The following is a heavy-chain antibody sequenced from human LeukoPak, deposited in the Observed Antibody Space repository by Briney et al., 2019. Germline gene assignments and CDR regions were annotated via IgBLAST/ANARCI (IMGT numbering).Heavy chain of an antibody. J-gene: IGHJ6*03. CDR1: GGSISSYY. CDR2: IYTSGST. V-gene: IGHV4-4*07. Sequence: PSETLSLTCTVSGGSISSYYWSWIRQPAGKGLEWIGRIYTSGSTNYNPSLKSRVTMSVDTSKNQFSLKLSSVTAADTAVYYCARDLRVSYYYYYMDVWGKGTTVTVSS. CDR3: ARDLRVSYYYYYMDV.